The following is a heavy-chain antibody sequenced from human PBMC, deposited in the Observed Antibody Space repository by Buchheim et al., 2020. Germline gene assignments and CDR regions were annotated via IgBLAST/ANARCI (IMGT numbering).Heavy chain of an antibody. CDR1: GFTFSSYA. D-gene: IGHD2-2*01. CDR3: AKLKSRIVVVIA. Sequence: EVQLLESGGGLVQPGGSLRLSCAASGFTFSSYAMSWVRQAPGKGLEWVSAISGSGGNTYYADSVKGQFTISRDNSKNTLYLQMNSRRAEETAVYSWAKLKSRIVVVIAWGQGPL. J-gene: IGHJ5*02. V-gene: IGHV3-23*01. CDR2: ISGSGGNT.